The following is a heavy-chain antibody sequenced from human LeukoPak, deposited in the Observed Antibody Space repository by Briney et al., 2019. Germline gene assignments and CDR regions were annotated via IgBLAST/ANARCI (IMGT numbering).Heavy chain of an antibody. Sequence: GGSLRLSCAASGLTFNRYGMSWVRQAPGKGLEWVSGISGSGVSTYYADSVKGRFTISRDNAKNSLILQMNSLRAEDTAVYYCARDLMGYNYYYMDVWGKGTTVTVSS. CDR3: ARDLMGYNYYYMDV. V-gene: IGHV3-23*01. D-gene: IGHD3-16*02. CDR1: GLTFNRYG. CDR2: ISGSGVST. J-gene: IGHJ6*03.